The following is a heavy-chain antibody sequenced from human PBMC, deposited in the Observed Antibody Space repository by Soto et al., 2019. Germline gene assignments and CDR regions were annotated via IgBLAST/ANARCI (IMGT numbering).Heavy chain of an antibody. CDR2: ISTYNGNT. CDR3: ARSMFRRVASDY. V-gene: IGHV1-18*01. J-gene: IGHJ4*02. D-gene: IGHD3-10*01. CDR1: GYTFTSYG. Sequence: QVQLVQSGAEVKKPGASVKVSCKASGYTFTSYGISWVRQAPGQGLEWMGWISTYNGNTKYAQKLQGRVTMTTDTYTSTAYMELRSESADDATLFYGARSMFRRVASDYWGQGTLVTVSS.